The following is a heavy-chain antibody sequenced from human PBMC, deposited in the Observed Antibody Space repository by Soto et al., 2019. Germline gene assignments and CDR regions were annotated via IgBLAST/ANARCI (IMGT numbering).Heavy chain of an antibody. J-gene: IGHJ6*02. CDR1: GFSVTTNY. V-gene: IGHV3-53*02. D-gene: IGHD1-26*01. CDR2: TFTGGST. CDR3: AKKPPSSIQGWAFGMDV. Sequence: EVQLVETGGGLNQPGGSLRLSCLASGFSVTTNYIIWVRQPPGKGLEWVSTTFTGGSTHYADSVKGRFSISRDNSKNTVYLQMNNLRVEDTAVYYCAKKPPSSIQGWAFGMDVWGQGTTVSVSS.